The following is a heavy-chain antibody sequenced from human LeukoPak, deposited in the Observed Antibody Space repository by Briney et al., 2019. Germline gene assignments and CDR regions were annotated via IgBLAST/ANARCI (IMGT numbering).Heavy chain of an antibody. Sequence: ASVKVSCKASGYTFTNYGISWVRQAPGQGLEWMGWISAYNGNTNYAQKLQGRVTMTTDTSTSTAYMELRSLRSDDTAVYYCARPYSRSWYGSFDYWGQGTLVIVSS. CDR3: ARPYSRSWYGSFDY. J-gene: IGHJ4*02. V-gene: IGHV1-18*01. CDR1: GYTFTNYG. D-gene: IGHD6-13*01. CDR2: ISAYNGNT.